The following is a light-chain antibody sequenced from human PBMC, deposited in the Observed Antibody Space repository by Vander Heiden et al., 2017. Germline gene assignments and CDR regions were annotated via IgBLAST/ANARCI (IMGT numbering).Light chain of an antibody. Sequence: QSALTQPASGSGSPGQSITISCTGTSSDVGGYNYVSWYQQHPGKAPKLMIYEVSNRPSGVSNRFSGSKSGNTASLTISGLQAEDEADYYCSSYTSSSTRVFGTGTKVNVL. V-gene: IGLV2-14*01. CDR2: EVS. J-gene: IGLJ1*01. CDR1: SSDVGGYNY. CDR3: SSYTSSSTRV.